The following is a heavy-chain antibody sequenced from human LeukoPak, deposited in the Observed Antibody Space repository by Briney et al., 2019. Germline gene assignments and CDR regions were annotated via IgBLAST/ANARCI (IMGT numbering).Heavy chain of an antibody. J-gene: IGHJ4*02. CDR1: GGSISSYY. CDR2: IYYSGST. CDR3: ARVPFYGDYAFDY. Sequence: SETLSLTCTVSGGSISSYYWSWIRQPPGKGLEWIGYIYYSGSTNYNPPLKSRVTISVDTSKNQFSLKLSSVTAADTAVYYCARVPFYGDYAFDYWGQGTLVTVSS. V-gene: IGHV4-59*08. D-gene: IGHD4-17*01.